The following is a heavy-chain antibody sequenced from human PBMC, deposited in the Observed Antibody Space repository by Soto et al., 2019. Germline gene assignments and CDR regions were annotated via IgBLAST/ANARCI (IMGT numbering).Heavy chain of an antibody. CDR2: FDPEDGKT. Sequence: QVPLVQSGAEVKKPGASVKVSCTVSGYTLSELSMHWVRQAPGKGLEWMGGFDPEDGKTTYAQKFQGRVTMTDDTPTNTAYMELSGLRSEDTAVYYCTTGQRPIRFLEWLSRYYFDFWGQGTLVTVSS. D-gene: IGHD3-3*01. V-gene: IGHV1-24*01. CDR3: TTGQRPIRFLEWLSRYYFDF. CDR1: GYTLSELS. J-gene: IGHJ4*02.